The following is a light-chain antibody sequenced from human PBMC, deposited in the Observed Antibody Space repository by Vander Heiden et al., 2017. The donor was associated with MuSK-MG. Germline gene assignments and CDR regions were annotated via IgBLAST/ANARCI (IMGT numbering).Light chain of an antibody. Sequence: QSALTQPASVSGSPGQSITISCTGTNSDIGGYSYVSWYQQYPGKAHKLMIYDVTNRPSGVSNRFSGSKSGNMASLTISGLQAEDEADYYCSSFASSYTLVFGGGTKVTVL. CDR3: SSFASSYTLV. V-gene: IGLV2-14*03. CDR1: NSDIGGYSY. J-gene: IGLJ3*02. CDR2: DVT.